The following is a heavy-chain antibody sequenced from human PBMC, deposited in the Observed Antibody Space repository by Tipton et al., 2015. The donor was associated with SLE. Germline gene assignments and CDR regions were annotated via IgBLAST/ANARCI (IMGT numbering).Heavy chain of an antibody. V-gene: IGHV4-4*02. J-gene: IGHJ4*02. CDR3: AGGFYYGSGTFPDFEY. D-gene: IGHD3-10*01. Sequence: SLRLSCTVSGGSISSNTWWNWVRQPPGMGLEWIGEIHHRGTTNYNPSLKSRVTISVDKSKSQFSLKLSSVTAADTAVYYCAGGFYYGSGTFPDFEYWGQGTLATVSS. CDR2: IHHRGTT. CDR1: GGSISSNTW.